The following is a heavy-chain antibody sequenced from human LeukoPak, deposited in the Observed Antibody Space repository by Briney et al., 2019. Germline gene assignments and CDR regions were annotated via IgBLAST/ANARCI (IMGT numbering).Heavy chain of an antibody. J-gene: IGHJ6*03. V-gene: IGHV3-53*01. Sequence: GGSLRLSCTVSGFTVSSNSMSWVRQAPGKGLEWVSFIYSGGNTHYSDSVKGRFTISRDNSKNSLYLQMNSLRAEDTAVYYCARERGTFGGYDYHEAYYYYYYYMDVWGKGTTVTVSS. CDR3: ARERGTFGGYDYHEAYYYYYYYMDV. CDR1: GFTVSSNS. D-gene: IGHD5-12*01. CDR2: IYSGGNT.